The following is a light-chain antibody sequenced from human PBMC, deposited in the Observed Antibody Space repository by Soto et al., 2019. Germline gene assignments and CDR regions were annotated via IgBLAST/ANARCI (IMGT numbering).Light chain of an antibody. CDR2: EAS. J-gene: IGKJ1*01. Sequence: DNLMNQSPSTLSASVGDRVTITCRASQSTSTWLAWYQQRPGKTPKLLISEASKLESGVPSRFSGSGSGTEFTLTISSLQPDDFATYYCQQYITYPYAFGQGTKVEIK. V-gene: IGKV1-5*03. CDR1: QSTSTW. CDR3: QQYITYPYA.